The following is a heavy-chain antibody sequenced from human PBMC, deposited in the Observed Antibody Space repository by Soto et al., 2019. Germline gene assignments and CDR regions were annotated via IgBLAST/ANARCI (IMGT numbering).Heavy chain of an antibody. V-gene: IGHV3-11*06. J-gene: IGHJ4*02. CDR2: SSNSGSFT. Sequence: LSLTCRISGGSISSYYWNWIRQAPGKGLEWIGYSSNSGSFTRCADSVKGRFSISRDNAKNSLYLQINSLRGDDTAIYYCVRSGDNYNLLDYWGQGTPVTVSS. D-gene: IGHD1-1*01. CDR1: GGSISSYY. CDR3: VRSGDNYNLLDY.